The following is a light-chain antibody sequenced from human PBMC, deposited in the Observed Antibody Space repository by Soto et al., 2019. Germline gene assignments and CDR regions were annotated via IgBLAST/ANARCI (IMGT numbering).Light chain of an antibody. Sequence: EIALTQSPGTLSLSPGESATLSCRVSQTTSPKYVAWYQQRRGLAPRLLVYGASKRAAGIPDRFRGSGSGSEFSLTISGPEPEDFAVYFCQHFGSSPPVIFGQGTRLDVK. V-gene: IGKV3-20*01. CDR1: QTTSPKY. CDR2: GAS. CDR3: QHFGSSPPVI. J-gene: IGKJ5*01.